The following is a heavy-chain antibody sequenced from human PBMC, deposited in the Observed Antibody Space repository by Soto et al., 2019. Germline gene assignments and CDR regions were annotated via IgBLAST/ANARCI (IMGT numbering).Heavy chain of an antibody. CDR1: GFSLSSSGVS. Sequence: KESGPMLVKPTQTLTLTCTFSGFSLSSSGVSVGWIRQPPGKALEWLAHIYWDDDKRYSPSLKHRLIITKDTSKNQVILTMTDMDPVDTATFYCTHSNRYSAFDFWGQGTMVAVSS. CDR2: IYWDDDK. J-gene: IGHJ3*01. D-gene: IGHD2-15*01. CDR3: THSNRYSAFDF. V-gene: IGHV2-5*02.